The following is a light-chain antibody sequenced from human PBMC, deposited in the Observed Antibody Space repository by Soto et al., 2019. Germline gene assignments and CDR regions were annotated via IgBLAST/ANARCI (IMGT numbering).Light chain of an antibody. J-gene: IGKJ1*01. CDR3: QQYKDYVWT. CDR1: QSINSD. Sequence: EIVMTQSPATLSVSPGETTRLSCRASQSINSDVAWYQQKVGQTPRLLIHGASTRATGIAARFSGSGSGTEFTLTISGLQSDDFATYYCQQYKDYVWTFGQGTKV. CDR2: GAS. V-gene: IGKV3D-15*01.